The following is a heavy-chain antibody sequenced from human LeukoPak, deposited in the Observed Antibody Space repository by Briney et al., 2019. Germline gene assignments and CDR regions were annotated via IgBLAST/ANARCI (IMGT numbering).Heavy chain of an antibody. CDR3: AKGQQWLVVYYYMDV. CDR2: ISGSGGST. V-gene: IGHV3-23*01. Sequence: GGSLRLSCAASGFTFSSYAMSWVRQAPGKGLEWVSAISGSGGSTYYADSVKGRFTVSRDNSKNTLYLQMNSLRAEDTAVYYCAKGQQWLVVYYYMDVWGKGTTVTVSS. J-gene: IGHJ6*03. CDR1: GFTFSSYA. D-gene: IGHD6-19*01.